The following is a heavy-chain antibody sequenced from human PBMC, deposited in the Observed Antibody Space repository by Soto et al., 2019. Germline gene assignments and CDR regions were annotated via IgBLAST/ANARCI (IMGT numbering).Heavy chain of an antibody. J-gene: IGHJ4*02. CDR3: ANGYGSTI. V-gene: IGHV3-21*01. CDR2: ISSSGNYI. CDR1: GFTFSSYS. Sequence: PGGSLRLSCGASGFTFSSYSMNWVRQAPGKGLEWVSSISSSGNYIYYADSVRGRFTISRDNAKNSLYLQMNSLRAEDTAVYYCANGYGSTIWGQGTLVTVSS. D-gene: IGHD3-10*01.